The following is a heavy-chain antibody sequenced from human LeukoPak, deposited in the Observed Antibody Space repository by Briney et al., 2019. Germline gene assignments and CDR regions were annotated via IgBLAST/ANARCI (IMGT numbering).Heavy chain of an antibody. J-gene: IGHJ4*02. Sequence: GGSLRLSCAASGFTVSSNYMSWVRQAPGKGLEWVSVIYSGGSTYYADSVKGRFTISRDNSKNTLYLQMNSLRAEDTAVYYCARDSPVEMATCLYYWGQGTLVTVSS. CDR3: ARDSPVEMATCLYY. CDR1: GFTVSSNY. V-gene: IGHV3-53*01. CDR2: IYSGGST. D-gene: IGHD5-24*01.